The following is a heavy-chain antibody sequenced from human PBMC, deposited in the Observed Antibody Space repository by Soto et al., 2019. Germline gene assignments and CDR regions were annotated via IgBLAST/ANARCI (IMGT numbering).Heavy chain of an antibody. CDR1: GFTFSNAW. V-gene: IGHV3-15*01. CDR2: IKSKTDGGTT. J-gene: IGHJ4*02. CDR3: TTDRVDTAMDFDY. Sequence: VGSLRLSCAASGFTFSNAWMSWVRQAPGKGLEWVGRIKSKTDGGTTDYATPVKGRFTISRDDSKNTLYLQMNSLKTEDTAVYYCTTDRVDTAMDFDYWGQGTLVTVSS. D-gene: IGHD5-18*01.